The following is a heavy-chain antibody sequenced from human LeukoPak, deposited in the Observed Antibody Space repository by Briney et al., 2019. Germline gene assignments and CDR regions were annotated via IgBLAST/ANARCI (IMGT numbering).Heavy chain of an antibody. V-gene: IGHV3-30*02. CDR2: IRYDGSNK. CDR3: ARGKYDSSGYPIFHI. Sequence: GGSLRLSCAASGFTFSSYGMHWVRQAPGKGLEWVAFIRYDGSNKYYADSVKGRFTISRDNSKNTLYLQMNSLRAEDTAVYYCARGKYDSSGYPIFHIWGQGTMVTVSS. J-gene: IGHJ3*02. D-gene: IGHD3-22*01. CDR1: GFTFSSYG.